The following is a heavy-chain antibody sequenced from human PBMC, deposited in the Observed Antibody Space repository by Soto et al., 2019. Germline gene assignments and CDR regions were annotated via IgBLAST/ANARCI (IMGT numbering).Heavy chain of an antibody. CDR3: GGNTNKAYRGNH. V-gene: IGHV3-66*01. Sequence: PGGSLRLSCAASGFTVNMDYMSWVRQAPGKGLEWVSLINNDGATSYADSVKGRFIVSRDNSRNTLDLQMNSLRVEDTAVYYCGGNTNKAYRGNHGGQETLVTVSS. CDR1: GFTVNMDY. CDR2: INNDGAT. D-gene: IGHD1-1*01. J-gene: IGHJ4*02.